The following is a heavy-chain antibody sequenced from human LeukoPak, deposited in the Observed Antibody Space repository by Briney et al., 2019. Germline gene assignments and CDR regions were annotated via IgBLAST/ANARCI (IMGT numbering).Heavy chain of an antibody. CDR1: GGSISSGGYY. CDR2: IYYSGST. J-gene: IGHJ1*01. Sequence: SETLSLICTVSGGSISSGGYYWSWIRQHPGKGLEWIGYIYYSGSTYYNPSLKSRVTISVDTSKNQFSLKLSSVTAADTAVYYCARVPRAVGATGGYFQHWGQGTLVTVSS. V-gene: IGHV4-31*03. D-gene: IGHD1-26*01. CDR3: ARVPRAVGATGGYFQH.